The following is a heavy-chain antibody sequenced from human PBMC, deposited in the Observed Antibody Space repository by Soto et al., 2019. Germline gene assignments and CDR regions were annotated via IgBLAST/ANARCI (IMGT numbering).Heavy chain of an antibody. CDR2: IIPLLNTP. Sequence: QVQLVQSGAEVKKPGSSVKVSCRASGGTFSSYAVSWVRQAPGQGLEWMGVIIPLLNTPKYVQKFQGRVTITADASATTAYMELSSLRSEDTAVXXXXXXXXXPNYYYYGMDVWGQGT. J-gene: IGHJ6*02. CDR3: XXXXXXPNYYYYGMDV. V-gene: IGHV1-69*01. CDR1: GGTFSSYA.